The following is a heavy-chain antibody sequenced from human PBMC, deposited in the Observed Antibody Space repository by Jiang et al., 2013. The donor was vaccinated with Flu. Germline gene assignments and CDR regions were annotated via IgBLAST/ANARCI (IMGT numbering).Heavy chain of an antibody. V-gene: IGHV2-5*02. CDR2: IYWDDDK. CDR3: AHSTSGSYLEGAFDI. D-gene: IGHD1-26*01. J-gene: IGHJ3*02. Sequence: PPGKALEWLALIYWDDDKRYSPSLKSRLTITKDTSKNQVVLTMTNMDPVDTATYYCAHSTSGSYLEGAFDIWGQGTMVTVSS.